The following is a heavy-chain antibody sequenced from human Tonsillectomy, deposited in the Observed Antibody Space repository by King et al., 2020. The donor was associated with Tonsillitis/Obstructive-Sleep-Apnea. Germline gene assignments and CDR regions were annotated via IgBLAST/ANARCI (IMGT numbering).Heavy chain of an antibody. CDR2: INPNSGGT. V-gene: IGHV1-2*06. CDR1: GYTFTVYY. CDR3: ARVVRKGYCSSTRCYPGPQFDP. D-gene: IGHD2-2*01. Sequence: VQLVESGAEVKKPGASVKVSCKASGYTFTVYYMHWVRQAPGQGLEWMGRINPNSGGTNYAQKFQGRVTLTRDTSISTAYMELSRLRSDDTAVYYCARVVRKGYCSSTRCYPGPQFDPWGQGTLVTVSS. J-gene: IGHJ5*02.